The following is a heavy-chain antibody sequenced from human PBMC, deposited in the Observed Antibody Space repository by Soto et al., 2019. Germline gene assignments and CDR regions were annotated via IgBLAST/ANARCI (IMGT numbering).Heavy chain of an antibody. CDR2: ISVYNGNT. V-gene: IGHV1-18*01. CDR1: GYTFTTYG. J-gene: IGHJ6*02. CDR3: ATYNPAVFWYNFAMDV. Sequence: QVQLVQSGPEVKKPGASVKVSCKASGYTFTTYGISWVRQAPGQGLEWMGWISVYNGNTDYAQKFQDRVITTIDTCPSRAYMDPSSLIAGDTAVYYFATYNPAVFWYNFAMDVWGQGTTVTVSS. D-gene: IGHD3-3*01.